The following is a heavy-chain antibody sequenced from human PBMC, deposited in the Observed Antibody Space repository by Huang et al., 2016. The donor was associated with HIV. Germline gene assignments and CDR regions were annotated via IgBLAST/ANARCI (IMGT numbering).Heavy chain of an antibody. CDR3: ATSGRYCSGGTCYLMLDY. V-gene: IGHV1-69*13. D-gene: IGHD2-15*01. CDR2: IIPMVGAA. Sequence: QVHLVQSGAEVKKPGSSVKVSCKASGGTFSVHDVSWVRQAPGQGLEWMGDIIPMVGAAKYAEKFQSKVTSTADESTSTAYMEMSSLNSDDTALYYCATSGRYCSGGTCYLMLDYWGQGTLVTVSS. J-gene: IGHJ4*02. CDR1: GGTFSVHD.